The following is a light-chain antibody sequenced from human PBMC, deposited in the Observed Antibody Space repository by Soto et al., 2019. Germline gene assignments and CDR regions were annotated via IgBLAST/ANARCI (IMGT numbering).Light chain of an antibody. CDR3: QQFSSYPLT. J-gene: IGKJ4*01. CDR2: DAS. CDR1: QSVSSGH. Sequence: DIVLTQSPGTLSLSPGERASLSCRASQSVSSGHLAWYQQKPGQAPRLLIYDASSRATGIPDRFSGGGSGTDFTLTISRLEPEDFAVYYCQQFSSYPLTFGGGTKVDIK. V-gene: IGKV3-20*01.